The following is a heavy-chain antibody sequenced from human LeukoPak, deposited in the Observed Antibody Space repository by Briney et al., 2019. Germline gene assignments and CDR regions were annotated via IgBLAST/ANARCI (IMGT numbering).Heavy chain of an antibody. CDR1: GFSFDDYG. J-gene: IGHJ4*02. CDR2: INWNGGST. D-gene: IGHD6-19*01. Sequence: PGGSLRLSCAASGFSFDDYGMSWVRQVPGKGLEWVSAINWNGGSTGDADSVRGRFTISRDNAKNSPYLQMNSLRAEDTAVYYCAREEVSGWYFDYWGQGTLVTVSS. CDR3: AREEVSGWYFDY. V-gene: IGHV3-20*04.